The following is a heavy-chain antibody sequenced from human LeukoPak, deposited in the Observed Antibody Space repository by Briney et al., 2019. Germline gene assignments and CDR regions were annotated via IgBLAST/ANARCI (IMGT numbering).Heavy chain of an antibody. CDR1: RFTFGAYS. CDR3: ARDGIGGATGEIRGGFDI. J-gene: IGHJ3*02. D-gene: IGHD1-26*01. Sequence: GGSLRLTREASRFTFGAYSMNWVRQAPGKGVEWVSFIYSGGNTYYADSVKGRFTISRDNSKNTFHLQMNSQRAEDTAVYYCARDGIGGATGEIRGGFDIWGQGTMVTVSS. CDR2: IYSGGNT. V-gene: IGHV3-53*01.